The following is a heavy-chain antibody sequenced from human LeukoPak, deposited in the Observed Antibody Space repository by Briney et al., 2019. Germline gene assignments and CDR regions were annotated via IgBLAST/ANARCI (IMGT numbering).Heavy chain of an antibody. D-gene: IGHD1-26*01. V-gene: IGHV3-23*01. J-gene: IGHJ4*02. Sequence: GASLRLSCAASGFTFSSYAMSWVRQAPGKGLEWVSAISGSGGSTYYADSVKGRFTISRDNSKNTLYLQMNSLRAEDTAVYYCAKDGSGSYYILDYWGQGTLVTVSS. CDR2: ISGSGGST. CDR3: AKDGSGSYYILDY. CDR1: GFTFSSYA.